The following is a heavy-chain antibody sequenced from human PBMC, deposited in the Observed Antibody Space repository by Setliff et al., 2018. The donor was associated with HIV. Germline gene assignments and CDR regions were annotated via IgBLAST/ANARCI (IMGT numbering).Heavy chain of an antibody. CDR2: IWYDGSNK. CDR3: ARDRGWEQHWNALDI. Sequence: PGGSLRLSCAASGFTFSSYGMHWVRQAPGKGLEWVALIWYDGSNKNYADSVKGRFTISRDNSKNTLYLQMNSLRAEDTAVYYCARDRGWEQHWNALDIWGQGTMVTVSS. D-gene: IGHD1-26*01. J-gene: IGHJ3*02. CDR1: GFTFSSYG. V-gene: IGHV3-33*01.